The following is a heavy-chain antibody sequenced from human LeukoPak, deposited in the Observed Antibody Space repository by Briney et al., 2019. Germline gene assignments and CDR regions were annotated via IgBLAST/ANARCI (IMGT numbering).Heavy chain of an antibody. CDR3: ARGGPRPFDY. V-gene: IGHV1-69*04. J-gene: IGHJ4*02. Sequence: SVKVSCKASGGTFSSYAISWVRQAPGQGLGWMGRIIPILGIANYAQKFQGRVTITADKSTSTAYMELSSLRSEDTAVYYCARGGPRPFDYWGQGTLVTVSS. D-gene: IGHD3/OR15-3a*01. CDR2: IIPILGIA. CDR1: GGTFSSYA.